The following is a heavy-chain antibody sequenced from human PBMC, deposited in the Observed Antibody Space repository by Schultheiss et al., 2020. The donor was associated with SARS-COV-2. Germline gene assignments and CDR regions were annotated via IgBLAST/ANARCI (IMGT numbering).Heavy chain of an antibody. Sequence: GGSLRLSCAASGFTFSSYSMNWVRQAPGKGLEWVSYISSSSSTIYYADSVKGRFTISRDNAKNSLYLQMNSLRDEDTAVYYCATPRARSQWVRKYYWYFDLWGRGTLVTVSS. CDR2: ISSSSSTI. V-gene: IGHV3-48*02. CDR1: GFTFSSYS. CDR3: ATPRARSQWVRKYYWYFDL. J-gene: IGHJ2*01. D-gene: IGHD1-26*01.